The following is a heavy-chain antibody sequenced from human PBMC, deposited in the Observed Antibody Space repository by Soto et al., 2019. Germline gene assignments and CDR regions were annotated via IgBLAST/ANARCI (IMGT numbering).Heavy chain of an antibody. J-gene: IGHJ4*02. CDR2: ICAHNGNT. Sequence: QVHLVQSGAEVKKPGASVKVSCKCSGYTFTCYGITWVRQAPGQGLEWMGWICAHNGNTDYAQKLQGRVTVTRDTSTSTAYMELRSLRSDDTAVYYCARGRYGDYWGQGALVTVSS. V-gene: IGHV1-18*01. CDR3: ARGRYGDY. D-gene: IGHD1-1*01. CDR1: GYTFTCYG.